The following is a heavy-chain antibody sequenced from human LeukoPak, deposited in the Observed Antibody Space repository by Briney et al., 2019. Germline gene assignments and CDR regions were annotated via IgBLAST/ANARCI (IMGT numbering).Heavy chain of an antibody. CDR3: AKGTLYTTMAPCYFDY. D-gene: IGHD5-18*01. CDR1: GFTFSTYA. CDR2: ISGSGGST. V-gene: IGHV3-23*01. J-gene: IGHJ4*02. Sequence: PGGSPRLSCAASGFTFSTYAMSWVRQAPGKGLEWVSGISGSGGSTSYADSVKGRFTISRDNSKNTLYLQMNSLRAEDTAVYYCAKGTLYTTMAPCYFDYWGQGTLVTVSS.